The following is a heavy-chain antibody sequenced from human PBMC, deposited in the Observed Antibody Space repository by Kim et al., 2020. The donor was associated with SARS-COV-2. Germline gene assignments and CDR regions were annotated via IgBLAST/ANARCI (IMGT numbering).Heavy chain of an antibody. V-gene: IGHV3-66*01. J-gene: IGHJ6*01. CDR1: GFTVSSNY. CDR2: IYSGGST. Sequence: GGSLRLSCAASGFTVSSNYMSWVRQAPGKGLEWVSVIYSGGSTYYAESVKGRFTISRDNSKNTLHLQMNSLRAEDTAVYYCARDATDYRVYWRGYYYGM. CDR3: ARDATDYRVYWRGYYYGM. D-gene: IGHD4-17*01.